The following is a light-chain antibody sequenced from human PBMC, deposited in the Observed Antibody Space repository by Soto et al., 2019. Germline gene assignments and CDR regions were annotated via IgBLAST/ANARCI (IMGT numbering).Light chain of an antibody. CDR1: SSNIGAGYD. Sequence: QSVLTQPPSVSGAPGQRVTISCTGSSSNIGAGYDVHWYHQLPGTAPKLLIYGNSNRPSGVPDRFSGSKSATSASLAITGLPAEDESDYYCQSYDISLSVVFGGGTKLTVL. V-gene: IGLV1-40*01. CDR2: GNS. CDR3: QSYDISLSVV. J-gene: IGLJ2*01.